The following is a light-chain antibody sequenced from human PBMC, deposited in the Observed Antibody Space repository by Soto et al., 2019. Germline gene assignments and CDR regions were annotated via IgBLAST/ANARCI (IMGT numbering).Light chain of an antibody. Sequence: EIVMTQSPATLSVSPGERATLSCRASQSVSSNLAGYQQKAGQAPRLLMYGASTRATGIPARFSGSGSGTEFTLTISSLQSEDFAVYYCQQYNNWPLTFGGGTKVDI. J-gene: IGKJ4*01. CDR2: GAS. CDR1: QSVSSN. CDR3: QQYNNWPLT. V-gene: IGKV3-15*01.